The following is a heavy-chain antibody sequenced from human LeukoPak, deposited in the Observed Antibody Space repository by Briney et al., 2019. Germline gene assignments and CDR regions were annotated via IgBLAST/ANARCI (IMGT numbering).Heavy chain of an antibody. J-gene: IGHJ4*02. CDR1: GYSISSGYY. V-gene: IGHV4-38-2*02. CDR3: ARDGSGYYRSLKGTDY. Sequence: PSETLSLTCTVSGYSISSGYYWGWIRQPPGKGLEWIGSIYHSGSTYYNPSLKSRVTISVDTSKNQFSLKLSSVTAADTAVYYCARDGSGYYRSLKGTDYWGQGTLVTVSS. CDR2: IYHSGST. D-gene: IGHD3-22*01.